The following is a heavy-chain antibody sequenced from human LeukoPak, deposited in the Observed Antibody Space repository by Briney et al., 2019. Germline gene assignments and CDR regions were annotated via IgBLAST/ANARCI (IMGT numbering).Heavy chain of an antibody. D-gene: IGHD2-2*03. CDR1: GYSISSGYY. CDR3: ASRVGYCSSTSCPLDY. J-gene: IGHJ4*02. V-gene: IGHV4-38-2*01. Sequence: PSETLSLTCAVSGYSISSGYYWGWIRQPPGKGLEWIGSIYHSGSTYYNPSLKSRVTISVDTSQNQFSLKLSSVIAADTAVYYCASRVGYCSSTSCPLDYWGQGTLVTVSS. CDR2: IYHSGST.